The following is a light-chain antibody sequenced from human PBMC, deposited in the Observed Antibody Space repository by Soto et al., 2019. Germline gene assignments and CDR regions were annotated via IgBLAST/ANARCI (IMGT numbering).Light chain of an antibody. V-gene: IGLV2-8*01. CDR2: EFN. Sequence: QSVLTQPPSASGSPGQSVTISCTGTSSDVGNYNYVSWYQQHPGKAPKLVIYEFNKRPSGVPDRFSGSQSGNTASLTVSGLQAEDEADYFCSAYAGSNDFVVFGGGTKLTVL. J-gene: IGLJ2*01. CDR1: SSDVGNYNY. CDR3: SAYAGSNDFVV.